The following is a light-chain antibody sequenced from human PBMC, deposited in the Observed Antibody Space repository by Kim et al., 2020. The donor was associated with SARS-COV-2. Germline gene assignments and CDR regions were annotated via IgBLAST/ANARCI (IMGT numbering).Light chain of an antibody. J-gene: IGKJ4*01. CDR1: QSIRSD. Sequence: VSPGERATLSCRASQSIRSDLAWYQQKPGQAPRLVVYGVSARATDIPARFSGSGSGTEFTLTISSLQSEDFAVYYCQHYNNWPLTFGGGTKVDIK. CDR2: GVS. V-gene: IGKV3-15*01. CDR3: QHYNNWPLT.